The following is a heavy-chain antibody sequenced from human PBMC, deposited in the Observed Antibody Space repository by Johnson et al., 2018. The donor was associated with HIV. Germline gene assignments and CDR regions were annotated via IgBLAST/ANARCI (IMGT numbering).Heavy chain of an antibody. CDR2: INWNGDRT. CDR1: GFNFDDYG. V-gene: IGHV3-20*04. J-gene: IGHJ3*02. CDR3: ARERYYYDSSGSYNPHAFDI. D-gene: IGHD3-22*01. Sequence: EMQLVESGGGVVRPGGSLRLSCAPSGFNFDDYGMSWVRQSPGKGLEWVSGINWNGDRTGYADSVKGRFTISRDNAKNSLYLQMNSLRDEDTALYYCARERYYYDSSGSYNPHAFDIWGQGTRVTVSS.